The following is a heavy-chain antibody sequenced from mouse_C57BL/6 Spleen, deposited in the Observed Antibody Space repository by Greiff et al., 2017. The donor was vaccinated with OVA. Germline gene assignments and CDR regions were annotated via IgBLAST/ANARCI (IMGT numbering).Heavy chain of an antibody. J-gene: IGHJ4*01. CDR1: GFTFSDYG. V-gene: IGHV5-17*01. CDR3: ARYLLSSMDY. D-gene: IGHD2-1*01. Sequence: EVMLVESGGGLVKPGGSLKLSCAASGFTFSDYGLHWVRQAPEKGLEWVAYISSGSSTLYSAAPVKGRFTISRDNAKNTLFRQMTSLRSEDTAMYYCARYLLSSMDYWGQGTSVTVSS. CDR2: ISSGSSTL.